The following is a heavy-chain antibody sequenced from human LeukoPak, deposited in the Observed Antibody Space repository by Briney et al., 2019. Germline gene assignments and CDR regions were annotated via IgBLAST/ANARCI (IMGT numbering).Heavy chain of an antibody. CDR3: ARRRGSGSYYID. V-gene: IGHV1-69*13. Sequence: SVKVSCKASGGTFNSYAISWVRQAPGQGLEWMGGIIPIFGTANYAQKFQGRVTITADESTSTAYMELSSLRSEDTAVYYCARRRGSGSYYIDWGQGTLVTVSS. J-gene: IGHJ4*02. CDR1: GGTFNSYA. D-gene: IGHD3-10*01. CDR2: IIPIFGTA.